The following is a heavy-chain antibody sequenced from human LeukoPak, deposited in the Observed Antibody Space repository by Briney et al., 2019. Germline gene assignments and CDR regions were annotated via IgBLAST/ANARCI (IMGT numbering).Heavy chain of an antibody. CDR2: INSDGSST. D-gene: IGHD5-18*01. Sequence: PGGSLRLSCAASGFTFSSYWMHWVRQAPGKGLVWVSRINSDGSSTSYADSVKGRFTISRDNAKNTLYLQMNSLRAEDTAVYYCARGYSYGWDLYYYYGMDVWGQGTTVTVSS. V-gene: IGHV3-74*01. CDR3: ARGYSYGWDLYYYYGMDV. J-gene: IGHJ6*02. CDR1: GFTFSSYW.